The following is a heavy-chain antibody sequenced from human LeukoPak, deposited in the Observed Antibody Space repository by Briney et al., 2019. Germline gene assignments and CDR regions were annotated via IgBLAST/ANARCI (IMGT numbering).Heavy chain of an antibody. J-gene: IGHJ5*02. CDR1: GFTFSSYG. CDR3: ARYYDSSGYMWFDP. CDR2: IWYDGSNK. V-gene: IGHV3-33*01. Sequence: GGSLRLSCAASGFTFSSYGMHWVRQAPGKGLEWVAVIWYDGSNKYYADSVKGRFTISRDNSKNTLYLQMNRLRAEDTAVYYCARYYDSSGYMWFDPWGQGTLVTVSS. D-gene: IGHD3-22*01.